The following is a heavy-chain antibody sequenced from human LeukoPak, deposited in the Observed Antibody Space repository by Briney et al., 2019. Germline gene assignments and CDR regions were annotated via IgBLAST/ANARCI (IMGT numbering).Heavy chain of an antibody. CDR3: ARGYRSYSSSSHSDY. Sequence: SVKVSCKASGGTFSTYAISWVRQAPGQGLEWMGGIIPIFGTANYAQKFQGRVTITADESASTAYMELSSLRSEDTAVYYCARGYRSYSSSSHSDYWGQGTLVTVSS. CDR1: GGTFSTYA. D-gene: IGHD6-6*01. J-gene: IGHJ4*02. CDR2: IIPIFGTA. V-gene: IGHV1-69*13.